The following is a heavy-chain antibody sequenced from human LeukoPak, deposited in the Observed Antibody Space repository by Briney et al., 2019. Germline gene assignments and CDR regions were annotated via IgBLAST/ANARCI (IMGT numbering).Heavy chain of an antibody. J-gene: IGHJ4*02. CDR1: GGSFSGYY. CDR2: INHSGST. CDR3: ARGVYCSGGSCYLPFDY. Sequence: PSETLSLTCAVYGGSFSGYYWSWIRQPPGKGLEWIGEINHSGSTNYNPSLKSRVTISVDTSKNQFSLKLTSVTATETAVYYGARGVYCSGGSCYLPFDYWGQGSLATVSS. V-gene: IGHV4-34*01. D-gene: IGHD2-15*01.